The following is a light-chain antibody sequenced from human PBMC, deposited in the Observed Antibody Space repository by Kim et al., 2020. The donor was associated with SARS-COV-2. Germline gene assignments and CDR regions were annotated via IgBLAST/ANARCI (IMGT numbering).Light chain of an antibody. CDR2: KAS. Sequence: SASVGDRVTITCLASQSVRSSLAWYRQKPGKAPKLLIYKASSLESGVPSSFSGSGSGTEFTLTISSLQPDDFATYYCQQYDSYPVTFGQGTKLEI. CDR1: QSVRSS. J-gene: IGKJ1*01. V-gene: IGKV1-5*03. CDR3: QQYDSYPVT.